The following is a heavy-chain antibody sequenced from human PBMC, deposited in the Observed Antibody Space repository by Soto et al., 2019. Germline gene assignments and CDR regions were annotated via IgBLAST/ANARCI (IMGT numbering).Heavy chain of an antibody. D-gene: IGHD4-17*01. CDR3: ATDIPLTTVTTLDY. CDR1: GYTLTELS. V-gene: IGHV1-24*01. J-gene: IGHJ4*02. Sequence: ASVKVSCKVSGYTLTELSMRWVRQAPGKGLEWMGGFDPEDGETIYAQKFQGRVTMTEDTSTDTAYMELSSLRSEDTAVYYCATDIPLTTVTTLDYWGQGTLVTVSS. CDR2: FDPEDGET.